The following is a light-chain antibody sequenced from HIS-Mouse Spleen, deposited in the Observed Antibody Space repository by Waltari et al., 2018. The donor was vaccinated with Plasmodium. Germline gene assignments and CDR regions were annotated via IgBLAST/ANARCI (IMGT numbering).Light chain of an antibody. J-gene: IGKJ2*01. CDR2: KAS. CDR1: QSISSW. CDR3: QQYNSYSYT. Sequence: DIQMTQSPSTLSASVGDRVTITCRASQSISSWLAWYQQKPGKAPNLLIYKASSFESGVPSRFSGSGSGTEFTLTISSLQPDDFATYYCQQYNSYSYTFGQGTKLEIK. V-gene: IGKV1-5*03.